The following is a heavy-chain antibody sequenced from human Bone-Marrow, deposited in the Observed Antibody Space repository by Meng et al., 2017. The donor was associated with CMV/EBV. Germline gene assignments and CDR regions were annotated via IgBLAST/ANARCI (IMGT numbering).Heavy chain of an antibody. V-gene: IGHV4-34*01. Sequence: SETLSLTCAVYGGSFSGYYWSWIRQPPGKGLEWIGEINHSGSTNYNPSLKSRVTISVDTSKNQFSLKLSSVTAADTAVYYCARGLKDIVVVPAVSRGWFDPWGQGNLVTVSS. CDR3: ARGLKDIVVVPAVSRGWFDP. CDR2: INHSGST. CDR1: GGSFSGYY. D-gene: IGHD2-2*01. J-gene: IGHJ5*02.